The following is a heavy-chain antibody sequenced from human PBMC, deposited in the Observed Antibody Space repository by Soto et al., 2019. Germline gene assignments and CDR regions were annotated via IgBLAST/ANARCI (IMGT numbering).Heavy chain of an antibody. V-gene: IGHV4-34*01. J-gene: IGHJ5*02. Sequence: QVQLQQWGAGLLKPSETLSLTCAVYGGSFSGYYWSWIRQPPGKGLEWIGEINHSGSTNYNPSLTSRVTISADTSTNQFSLKLSSVTAADTAVYYCARGLAYYYDSSGYYTWFDPWGQGTLVTVSS. D-gene: IGHD3-22*01. CDR3: ARGLAYYYDSSGYYTWFDP. CDR2: INHSGST. CDR1: GGSFSGYY.